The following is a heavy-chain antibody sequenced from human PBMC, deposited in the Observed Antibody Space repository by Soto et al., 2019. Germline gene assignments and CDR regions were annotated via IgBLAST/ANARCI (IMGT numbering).Heavy chain of an antibody. J-gene: IGHJ4*02. D-gene: IGHD6-6*01. V-gene: IGHV3-30*03. Sequence: QVQLVESGGGVVQPGKSLRLSCAASGFTFSSYAMHWARQAPGKGLEWVTVISIRGGDEYYAESVRGRFTISRDDSKNTLYLQMDSLRVEYTAVYYCARGTIVARQHLDYWGKGTLVTVSS. CDR2: ISIRGGDE. CDR3: ARGTIVARQHLDY. CDR1: GFTFSSYA.